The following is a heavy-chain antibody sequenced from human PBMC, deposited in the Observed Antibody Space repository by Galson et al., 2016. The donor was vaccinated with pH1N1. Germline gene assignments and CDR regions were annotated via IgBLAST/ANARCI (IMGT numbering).Heavy chain of an antibody. CDR1: GGTFTNYA. Sequence: SVKVSCKASGGTFTNYAINWVRQAPGQGLEWMGGLIPILGTPDRAQTLQGRVTITADENTNTAYMEMSSLRAEDTAVYYCARGFSGYDRLEYYQNGMDVWGQGTTVTVSS. J-gene: IGHJ6*02. D-gene: IGHD5-12*01. CDR3: ARGFSGYDRLEYYQNGMDV. V-gene: IGHV1-69*13. CDR2: LIPILGTP.